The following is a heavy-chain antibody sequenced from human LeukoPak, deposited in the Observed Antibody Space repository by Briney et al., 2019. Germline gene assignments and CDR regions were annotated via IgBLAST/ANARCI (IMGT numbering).Heavy chain of an antibody. Sequence: SETLSLTCTVSGGSISSYYWSWIRQPPGKGLEWIGYIYYSGSTNYNPSLKSRVTISVDTSKHQFSLKLSSVTAADTAVYYCARYGSGAKGDAFDIWGQGTMVTVSS. V-gene: IGHV4-59*12. J-gene: IGHJ3*02. D-gene: IGHD6-19*01. CDR3: ARYGSGAKGDAFDI. CDR2: IYYSGST. CDR1: GGSISSYY.